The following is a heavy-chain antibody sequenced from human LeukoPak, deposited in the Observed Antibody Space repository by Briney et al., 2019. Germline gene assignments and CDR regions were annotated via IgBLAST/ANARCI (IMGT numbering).Heavy chain of an antibody. D-gene: IGHD2-15*01. V-gene: IGHV4-39*01. J-gene: IGHJ4*02. Sequence: SETLALNCTVSGGSISSSSYYWGWIRQPPGNGLEWIGGNYYSGSTYYNPSLKSRVTISVDTSKNQFSLKLSSVTAADTAVYYCARGVYCSGGSCYRPLDYWGQGTLVTVSS. CDR1: GGSISSSSYY. CDR2: NYYSGST. CDR3: ARGVYCSGGSCYRPLDY.